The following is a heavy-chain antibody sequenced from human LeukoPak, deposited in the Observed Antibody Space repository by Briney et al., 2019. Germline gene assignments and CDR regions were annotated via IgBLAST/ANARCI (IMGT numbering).Heavy chain of an antibody. D-gene: IGHD3-16*01. CDR2: IIDSGDIT. CDR1: GFTFSSYA. J-gene: IGHJ6*03. Sequence: GGSLRLSCEASGFTFSSYAMSWVRQAPGKGLEWVSGIIDSGDITYYANSVKGRFTISRDNSKDTLYLQMNSLRAEDPAVYYCAKLGGQEVYNYYVGVWGKGTTVAVSS. V-gene: IGHV3-23*01. CDR3: AKLGGQEVYNYYVGV.